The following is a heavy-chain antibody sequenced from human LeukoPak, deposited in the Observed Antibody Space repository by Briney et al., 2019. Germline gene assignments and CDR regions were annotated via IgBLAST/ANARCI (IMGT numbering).Heavy chain of an antibody. CDR1: GYTFTSYD. CDR3: ARGSHEYYYDSSGQVDY. V-gene: IGHV1-8*01. D-gene: IGHD3-22*01. CDR2: MNPNSGNT. Sequence: ASVKVSCKASGYTFTSYDINWVRQATGQGLEWMGWMNPNSGNTGYAQKFQGRVTMTRNTSISTAYMELSSLRSEDTAVYYCARGSHEYYYDSSGQVDYWGQGTLGTVSA. J-gene: IGHJ4*02.